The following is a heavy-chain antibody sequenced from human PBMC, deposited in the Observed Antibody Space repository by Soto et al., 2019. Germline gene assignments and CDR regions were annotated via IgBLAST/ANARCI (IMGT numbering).Heavy chain of an antibody. D-gene: IGHD1-26*01. J-gene: IGHJ6*02. Sequence: HPGGSLRLSCAASGFTFSSYAMSWVRQAPGKGLEWVSAISGSGGSTYYADSVKGRFTISRDNSKNTLYLQMNSLRAEDTAVYCCANGGGVGATLDYYYGMDFRGQGTTVTVSS. CDR1: GFTFSSYA. CDR2: ISGSGGST. CDR3: ANGGGVGATLDYYYGMDF. V-gene: IGHV3-23*01.